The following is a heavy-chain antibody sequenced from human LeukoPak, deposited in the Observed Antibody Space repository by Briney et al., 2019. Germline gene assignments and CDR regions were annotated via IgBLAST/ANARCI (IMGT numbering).Heavy chain of an antibody. CDR2: IIPIFGTA. CDR3: ARGMLSLQATTLYYYYYYMDV. Sequence: SVKVSCKASGYTFTGYYMHWVRQAPGQGLEWMGWIIPIFGTANYAQKFQGRVTITADKSTSTAYMELSSLRSEDTAVYYCARGMLSLQATTLYYYYYYMDVWGKGTAVTVSS. V-gene: IGHV1-69*06. D-gene: IGHD5-12*01. CDR1: GYTFTGYY. J-gene: IGHJ6*03.